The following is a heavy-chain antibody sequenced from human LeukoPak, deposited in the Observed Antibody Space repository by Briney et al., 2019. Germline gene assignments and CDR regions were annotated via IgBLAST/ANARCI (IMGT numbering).Heavy chain of an antibody. CDR2: ISPDGTKD. J-gene: IGHJ3*01. Sequence: GGSLRLSCAASGFTFSSYAMHWVRHSPGKGLEWLALISPDGTKDYYPDSVKGRFTISRDNSKNTLYLQMNGLGAADTAVYYCAKDTRYSGTYWSAFDLWGQGTMVTVSS. V-gene: IGHV3-30-3*01. D-gene: IGHD1-26*01. CDR3: AKDTRYSGTYWSAFDL. CDR1: GFTFSSYA.